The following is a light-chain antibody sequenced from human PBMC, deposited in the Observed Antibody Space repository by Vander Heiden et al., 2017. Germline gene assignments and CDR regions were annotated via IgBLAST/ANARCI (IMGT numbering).Light chain of an antibody. CDR3: QQRSNWPAA. CDR2: DAS. CDR1: QSVSSY. J-gene: IGKJ4*01. Sequence: EIVLTQSPATLSLSPGERATLSCRASQSVSSYLAWYQQKPGQAPRLLIYDASNRATGVPARFSGSGSERDFTLTISSLEPEDFVIYYCQQRSNWPAAFGGGTMVEIK. V-gene: IGKV3-11*02.